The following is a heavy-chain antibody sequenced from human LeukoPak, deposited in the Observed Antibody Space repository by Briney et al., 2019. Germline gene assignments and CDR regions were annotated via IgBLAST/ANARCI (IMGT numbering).Heavy chain of an antibody. J-gene: IGHJ6*04. D-gene: IGHD5-12*01. CDR1: GGSISSYY. V-gene: IGHV4-59*01. CDR3: ARVDIVAAGPNYYYGMDV. CDR2: IYYSGST. Sequence: SETLSLTCTVSGGSISSYYWSWIRQPPGQGLEWIGYIYYSGSTNYNHSLKSRVTISVDTSKNQFSLKLSSVTAADTAVYYCARVDIVAAGPNYYYGMDVWGKGTTVTVSS.